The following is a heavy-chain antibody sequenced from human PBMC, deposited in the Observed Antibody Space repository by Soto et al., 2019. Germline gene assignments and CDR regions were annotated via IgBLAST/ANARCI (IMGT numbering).Heavy chain of an antibody. CDR1: GFTFGDYA. CDR3: TRDLPAYSSSWYPFDY. Sequence: LRLSFTASGFTFGDYAMSWVRQAPGKGLEWVGFIRSKAYGGTTEYAASVKGRFTISRDDSKSIAYLQMNSLKTEDTAVYYCTRDLPAYSSSWYPFDYWGQGTLVTVSS. J-gene: IGHJ4*02. V-gene: IGHV3-49*04. CDR2: IRSKAYGGTT. D-gene: IGHD6-13*01.